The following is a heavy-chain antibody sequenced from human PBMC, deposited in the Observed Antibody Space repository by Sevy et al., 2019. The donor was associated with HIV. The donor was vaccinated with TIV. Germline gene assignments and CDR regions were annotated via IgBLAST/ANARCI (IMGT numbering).Heavy chain of an antibody. Sequence: SETLSLTCAVYGGSFSGYYWSWIRQPPGKGLEWIGEINHSGSTNYNPSLKSRVTISVDTSKNQFSLKLSSVTAADTAVYYCARRQVGATSYYFDYWGQGTLVTVSS. CDR2: INHSGST. D-gene: IGHD1-26*01. CDR3: ARRQVGATSYYFDY. J-gene: IGHJ4*02. V-gene: IGHV4-34*01. CDR1: GGSFSGYY.